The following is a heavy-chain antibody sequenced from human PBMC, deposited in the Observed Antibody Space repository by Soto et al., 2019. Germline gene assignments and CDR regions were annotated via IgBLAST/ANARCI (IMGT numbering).Heavy chain of an antibody. CDR1: GGSIISSSYY. CDR3: ARQRLRITMVRGVMSWFDP. J-gene: IGHJ5*02. CDR2: IYYSGST. Sequence: SETLSLTCTVSGGSIISSSYYWGLIRQPPGKGLEWIGSIYYSGSTYYNPSLKSRVTISVDTSKNQFSLKLSSVTAADTAVYYCARQRLRITMVRGVMSWFDPWGQGTLVTVSS. D-gene: IGHD3-10*01. V-gene: IGHV4-39*01.